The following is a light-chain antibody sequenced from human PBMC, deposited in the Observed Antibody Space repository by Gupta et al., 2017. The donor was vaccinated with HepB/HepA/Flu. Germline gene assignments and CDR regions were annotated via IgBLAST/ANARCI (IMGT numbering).Light chain of an antibody. V-gene: IGKV1-39*01. CDR1: QSITSY. J-gene: IGKJ2*04. Sequence: DFQRTKSPSSLSASVGDRITITCRASQSITSYLNWYQQKPGKAPKLLIYAASSLQSGVPSRFSGSGSGTDFTLTISSLQPEDFAAYYCQQSFSTPRSFGQGTKLEIK. CDR3: QQSFSTPRS. CDR2: AAS.